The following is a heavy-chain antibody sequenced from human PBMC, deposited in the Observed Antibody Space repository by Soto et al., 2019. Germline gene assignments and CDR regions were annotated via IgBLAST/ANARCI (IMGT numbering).Heavy chain of an antibody. CDR3: ARVRGLRFLEWLFDYYYGMDV. CDR2: INHSGST. D-gene: IGHD3-3*01. J-gene: IGHJ6*02. V-gene: IGHV4-34*01. Sequence: SATLSLTCAVYGMSFSGYYWSWIRQPPGKGLEWIGEINHSGSTNYNPSLKSRVTISVDTSKNQFSLKLSSVTAADTAVYYCARVRGLRFLEWLFDYYYGMDVWGQGTTVT. CDR1: GMSFSGYY.